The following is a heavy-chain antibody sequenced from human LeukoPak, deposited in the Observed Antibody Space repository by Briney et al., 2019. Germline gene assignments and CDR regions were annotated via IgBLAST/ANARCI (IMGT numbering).Heavy chain of an antibody. V-gene: IGHV3-30*03. CDR1: GFTFSSYG. D-gene: IGHD5-12*01. Sequence: GGSLRLSCAASGFTFSSYGMHWVRQAPGKGLEWVAVISYDGSNKYYADSVKGRFTISRDNSKNTLYLQMDSLRPEDTAVYYCATYSGYDDGGDYWGQGTLVTVSS. CDR3: ATYSGYDDGGDY. J-gene: IGHJ4*02. CDR2: ISYDGSNK.